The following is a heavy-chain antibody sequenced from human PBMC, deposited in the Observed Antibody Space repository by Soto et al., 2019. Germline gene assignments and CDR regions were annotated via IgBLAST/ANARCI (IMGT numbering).Heavy chain of an antibody. D-gene: IGHD1-26*01. Sequence: QVQLVQSGAEVKKPGASVKVACKASGYTFTSYGISWVRQAPGQGLEWMGWISAYNGNTNYAQKLQGRVTMTTDTXTSTADMELRSLRSDDTAVYYCAGEVEWELRPTDYWGQGTLVTVSS. CDR2: ISAYNGNT. J-gene: IGHJ4*02. CDR1: GYTFTSYG. V-gene: IGHV1-18*01. CDR3: AGEVEWELRPTDY.